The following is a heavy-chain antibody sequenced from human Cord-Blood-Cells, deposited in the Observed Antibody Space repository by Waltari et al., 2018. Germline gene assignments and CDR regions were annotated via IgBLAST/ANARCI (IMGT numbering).Heavy chain of an antibody. Sequence: EVQLVESGGGLVNLEGSLGRSCAASGFTFGSNSQIWFLQAPGQGVEWVSSISSSSSYIYYADSVKGRFTISRDNAKNSLYLQMNSLRAEDTAVYYCARAGELTDDAFDIWGQGTMVTVSS. CDR3: ARAGELTDDAFDI. V-gene: IGHV3-21*01. CDR1: GFTFGSNS. J-gene: IGHJ3*02. D-gene: IGHD1-26*01. CDR2: ISSSSSYI.